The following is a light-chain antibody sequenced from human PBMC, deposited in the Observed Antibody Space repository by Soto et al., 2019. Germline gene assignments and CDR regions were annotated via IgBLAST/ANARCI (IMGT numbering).Light chain of an antibody. CDR3: QQYYNWRPR. J-gene: IGKJ1*01. CDR2: GAS. CDR1: QSVSDN. Sequence: EIVLTQSPATLSVSPGERVTLSCRASQSVSDNLAWYQQKPGQAPRLLIYGASTRATGVPARFSGSGSGTEFTLTISRLQSEDFAVYYCQQYYNWRPRFGQGTKVDIK. V-gene: IGKV3-15*01.